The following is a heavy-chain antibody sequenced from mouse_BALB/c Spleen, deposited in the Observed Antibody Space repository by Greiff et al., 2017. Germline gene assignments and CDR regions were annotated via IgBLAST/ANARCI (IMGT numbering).Heavy chain of an antibody. CDR1: GYAFTNYL. Sequence: VQLQQSGAELVRPGTSVKVSCKASGYAFTNYLIEWVKQRPGQGLEWIGVINPGSGGTNYNEKFKGKATLTADKSSSTAYMQLSSLTSDDSAVYFCARDGSSYDFDYWGQGTTLTVSS. J-gene: IGHJ2*01. V-gene: IGHV1-54*01. D-gene: IGHD1-1*01. CDR3: ARDGSSYDFDY. CDR2: INPGSGGT.